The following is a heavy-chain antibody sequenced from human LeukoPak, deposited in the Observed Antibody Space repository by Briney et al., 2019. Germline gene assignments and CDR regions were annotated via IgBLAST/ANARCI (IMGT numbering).Heavy chain of an antibody. CDR2: IYYSGNT. V-gene: IGHV4-59*01. CDR1: GDSINSYY. Sequence: PSETLSLTCIVSGDSINSYYWSWFRQPPGKGLEWIGYIYYSGNTNYNPSLKSRVTISVDTSKKHFSLNLNSVTAADTAVYYCARAFDSWFDPWGQGALVTVSS. D-gene: IGHD2-21*01. CDR3: ARAFDSWFDP. J-gene: IGHJ5*02.